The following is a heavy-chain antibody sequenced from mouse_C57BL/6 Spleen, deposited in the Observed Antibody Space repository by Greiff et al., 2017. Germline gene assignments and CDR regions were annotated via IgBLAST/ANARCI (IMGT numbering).Heavy chain of an antibody. CDR2: IWSGGST. J-gene: IGHJ1*03. D-gene: IGHD2-4*01. CDR1: GFSLTSYG. V-gene: IGHV2-2*01. Sequence: VQVVESGPGLVQPSQSLSITCTVSGFSLTSYGVHWVRQSPGKGLEWLGVIWSGGSTDYNAAFISRLSISKDNSKSQVFFKMNSLQADDTAIYYCARNWGMITPDWYFDVWGTGTTVTVSS. CDR3: ARNWGMITPDWYFDV.